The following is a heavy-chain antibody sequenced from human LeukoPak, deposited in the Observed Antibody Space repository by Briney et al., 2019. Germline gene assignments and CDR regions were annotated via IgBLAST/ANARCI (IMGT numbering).Heavy chain of an antibody. CDR3: ARERGIAVAGASDY. CDR1: GFIFGSFW. Sequence: GGSLRLSCAASGFIFGSFWMNWVRQAPGKGLEWVAHIKQDGSETYYVDSVKGRFTISRDNAKNSLYLQMNSLRAEDTAVYYCARERGIAVAGASDYWGEGTLVTVSS. CDR2: IKQDGSET. D-gene: IGHD6-19*01. V-gene: IGHV3-7*01. J-gene: IGHJ4*02.